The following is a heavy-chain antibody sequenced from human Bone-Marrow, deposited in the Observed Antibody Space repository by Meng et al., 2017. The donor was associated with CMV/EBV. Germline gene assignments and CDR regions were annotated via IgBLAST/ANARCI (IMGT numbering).Heavy chain of an antibody. D-gene: IGHD2-21*01. Sequence: SETLSLTCTVSGGSISSGGYYWSWIRQHPGKGLEWIGYIYYSGSTYYNPSLKSRVTISVDTSKNQFSLKLSAVTAADTAVYYCASLVMASWGYFYYWGQRTLVAASS. CDR2: IYYSGST. J-gene: IGHJ4*02. CDR1: GGSISSGGYY. V-gene: IGHV4-31*03. CDR3: ASLVMASWGYFYY.